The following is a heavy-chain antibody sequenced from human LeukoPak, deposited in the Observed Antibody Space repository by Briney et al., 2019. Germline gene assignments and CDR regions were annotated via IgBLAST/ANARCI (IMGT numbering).Heavy chain of an antibody. CDR1: GGSISSYY. D-gene: IGHD4-17*01. CDR2: IYYNGNT. V-gene: IGHV4-59*12. J-gene: IGHJ1*01. Sequence: SETLSLTCTVSGGSISSYYWSWIRQPPGKGLEWIGNIYYNGNTNYNPSLKSRVTMSVDTSKNQFSLRLSSVTAADTAVYYCARGHSPVTTKVSYFQHWGQGTLVTVSS. CDR3: ARGHSPVTTKVSYFQH.